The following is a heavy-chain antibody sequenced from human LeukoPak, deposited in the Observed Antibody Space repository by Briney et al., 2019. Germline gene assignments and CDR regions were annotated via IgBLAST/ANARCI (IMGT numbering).Heavy chain of an antibody. V-gene: IGHV4-39*01. Sequence: SETLSLTCTVSGGSISSNFYYWGWIRQPPGKGLEWIGSIYYSGNTYYNPSLKSRVTISVDTSTNQFSLKLSSVTAADTAVYYCARLGYVGYSSSWFYYWGQGTLVTVSS. CDR2: IYYSGNT. CDR1: GGSISSNFYY. CDR3: ARLGYVGYSSSWFYY. D-gene: IGHD6-13*01. J-gene: IGHJ4*02.